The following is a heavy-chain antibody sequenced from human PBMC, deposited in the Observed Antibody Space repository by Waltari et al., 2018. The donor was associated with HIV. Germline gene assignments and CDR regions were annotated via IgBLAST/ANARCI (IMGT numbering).Heavy chain of an antibody. CDR3: AREGYHVSD. D-gene: IGHD2-15*01. CDR2: INHSGST. V-gene: IGHV4-34*01. CDR1: GGSFSGYY. J-gene: IGHJ4*02. Sequence: QVQLQQWGAGLLKPSETLSLTCAVYGGSFSGYYWSWIRQPPGKGLQWIGEINHSGSTNYNPSLKSRVTISVDTSKNQFSLKLTSVTASDTAVYYCAREGYHVSDWGQGTLVTVSS.